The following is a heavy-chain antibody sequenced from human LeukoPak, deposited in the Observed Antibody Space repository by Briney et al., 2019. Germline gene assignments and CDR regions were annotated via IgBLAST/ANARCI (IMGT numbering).Heavy chain of an antibody. CDR1: GLTFRNYA. CDR2: ICANDGNT. Sequence: QPGGSLRLSCAASGLTFRNYAMSWVRQAPGKGLEWVSVICANDGNTYYADAVKGRFTISRDNSKDTLYLQMDSLRAEDTAVYYCARGSPPYSSSWYFPSMMIYGMDVWGQGTTVTVSS. V-gene: IGHV3-23*01. CDR3: ARGSPPYSSSWYFPSMMIYGMDV. D-gene: IGHD6-13*01. J-gene: IGHJ6*02.